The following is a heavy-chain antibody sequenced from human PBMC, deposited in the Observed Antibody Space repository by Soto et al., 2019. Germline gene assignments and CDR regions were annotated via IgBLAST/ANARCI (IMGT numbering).Heavy chain of an antibody. D-gene: IGHD2-15*01. V-gene: IGHV1-69*13. CDR2: IIPIFGTA. J-gene: IGHJ4*02. CDR1: GGTFSSYA. CDR3: ARDQGGYCSGGSCYWINFDY. Sequence: GASVQVSCKASGGTFSSYAISWVRQAPGQGLEWMGGIIPIFGTANYAQNFQGRVTITADESTSTAYLELSSLRSEDTAVYYCARDQGGYCSGGSCYWINFDYWGQGTLVTVSS.